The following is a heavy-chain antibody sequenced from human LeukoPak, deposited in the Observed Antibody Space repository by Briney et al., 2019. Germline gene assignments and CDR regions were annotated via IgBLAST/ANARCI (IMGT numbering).Heavy chain of an antibody. CDR2: ISSSGSTI. V-gene: IGHV3-11*04. J-gene: IGHJ3*02. CDR3: ARPMTTRWGHDAFDI. CDR1: GFTFSTYR. Sequence: GGSLRLSCAASGFTFSTYRMSWIRQAPGKGLEWVSYISSSGSTIYYADSVKGRFTIFRDNAKNSLYLQMNSLRAEDTAVYYCARPMTTRWGHDAFDIWGQGTMVTVSS. D-gene: IGHD4-11*01.